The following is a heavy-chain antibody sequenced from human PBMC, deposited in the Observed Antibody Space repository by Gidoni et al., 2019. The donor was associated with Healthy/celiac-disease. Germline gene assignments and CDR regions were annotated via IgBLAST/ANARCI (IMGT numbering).Heavy chain of an antibody. V-gene: IGHV4-59*01. CDR2: IYYTGST. Sequence: QVQLQESGPGLVQPSETLSLTCTVSGGPISSYYWSWIRQPPGKGLEWIGYIYYTGSTKYNPSLKSRVTISVDTSKNQFSLKLSSVTTADTAVYYCARGRYYGSGTPTIDYWGQGTLVTVSS. CDR1: GGPISSYY. J-gene: IGHJ4*02. CDR3: ARGRYYGSGTPTIDY. D-gene: IGHD3-10*01.